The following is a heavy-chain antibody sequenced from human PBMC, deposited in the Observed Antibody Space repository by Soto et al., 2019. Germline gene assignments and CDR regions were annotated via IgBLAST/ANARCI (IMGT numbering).Heavy chain of an antibody. CDR2: IIPTFGTA. CDR1: GGTFSRHA. V-gene: IGHV1-69*01. CDR3: ARDGTRGAQVGAFDI. J-gene: IGHJ3*02. Sequence: QVQLVQSGAEVRKPGSSVKVSCKASGGTFSRHAISWVRQAPGQGLEWMGGIIPTFGTANYAQKFQGRVTITADESTSTAYMELSSLRSEDTAVYYCARDGTRGAQVGAFDIWGQGTMVTVSS. D-gene: IGHD3-10*01.